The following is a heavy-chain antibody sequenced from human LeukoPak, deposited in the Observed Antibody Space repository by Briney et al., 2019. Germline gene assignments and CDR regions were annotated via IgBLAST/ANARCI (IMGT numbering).Heavy chain of an antibody. D-gene: IGHD7-27*01. V-gene: IGHV1-69*01. J-gene: IGHJ6*03. Sequence: ASVKVSCKASGGTFSSYAISWVRQAPGQGLEWMGGIIRIFGTANYAQKFQGRVTITADESTSTAYMELSSLRSEDTAVYYCARGLLTRAERPRYYYYMDVWGKGTTVTVSS. CDR3: ARGLLTRAERPRYYYYMDV. CDR2: IIRIFGTA. CDR1: GGTFSSYA.